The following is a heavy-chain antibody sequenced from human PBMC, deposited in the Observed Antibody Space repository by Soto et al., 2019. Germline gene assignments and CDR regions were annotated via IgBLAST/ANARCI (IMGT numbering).Heavy chain of an antibody. CDR1: GGSISGYY. CDR3: ARGSAAGTKSPFDY. V-gene: IGHV4-59*01. D-gene: IGHD6-13*01. Sequence: SETLSLTCTVSGGSISGYYWSWIRQSPGKGLEWIGYIHYSGSTNYNPSLKSRVTISVDTSKNQLSLKLSSVTAADTALYYCARGSAAGTKSPFDYWGQGTLVTVSS. J-gene: IGHJ4*02. CDR2: IHYSGST.